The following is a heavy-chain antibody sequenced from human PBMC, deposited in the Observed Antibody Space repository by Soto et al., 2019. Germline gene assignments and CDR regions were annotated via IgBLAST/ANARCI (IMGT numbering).Heavy chain of an antibody. CDR1: GFSFDDYG. D-gene: IGHD2-2*03. Sequence: EVQLVESGGGSVQPGRSLRLSCAASGFSFDDYGMHWVRQGPGKGPEWVSGISWNSGDIYYADSVKGRFTISRDNAKRSLYLQMNSLRTEDMALYYCAKDNDLDRNGPFDYWGQGILVTVSS. V-gene: IGHV3-9*03. J-gene: IGHJ4*02. CDR2: ISWNSGDI. CDR3: AKDNDLDRNGPFDY.